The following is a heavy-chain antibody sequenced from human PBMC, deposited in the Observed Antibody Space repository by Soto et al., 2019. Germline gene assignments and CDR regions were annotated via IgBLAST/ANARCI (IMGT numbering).Heavy chain of an antibody. Sequence: GESLKISCRSSGYSFTRYWIGWVRQMPGKGLEWMGIIYPGDSDTRYSTSFQGQVTISADKSISTAYLQWSSLKASDTAMYYCARQHYYDSSGYYTDWGQGTLVTVSS. D-gene: IGHD3-22*01. CDR1: GYSFTRYW. CDR2: IYPGDSDT. J-gene: IGHJ4*02. V-gene: IGHV5-51*01. CDR3: ARQHYYDSSGYYTD.